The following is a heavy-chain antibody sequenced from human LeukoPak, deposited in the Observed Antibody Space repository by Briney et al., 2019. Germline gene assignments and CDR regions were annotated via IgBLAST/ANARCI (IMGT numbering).Heavy chain of an antibody. V-gene: IGHV4-39*07. CDR3: ARDATGGDYYYYMDV. CDR2: IYYSGST. CDR1: GGSISSSSYY. Sequence: SETLSLTCTVSGGSISSSSYYWGWIRQPPGTGLEWIGSIYYSGSTYYNPSLKSRVTISVDTSKNQFSLKLSSVTAADTAVYYCARDATGGDYYYYMDVWGKGTTVTVSS. D-gene: IGHD1-14*01. J-gene: IGHJ6*03.